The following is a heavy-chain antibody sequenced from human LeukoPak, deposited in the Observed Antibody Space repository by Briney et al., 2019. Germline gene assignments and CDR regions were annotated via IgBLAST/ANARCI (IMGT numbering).Heavy chain of an antibody. D-gene: IGHD1-26*01. V-gene: IGHV4-59*01. CDR2: IYYSGST. J-gene: IGHJ4*02. Sequence: SETLSLTCAVYGGSFSGYYWSWIRQPPGKGLEWIGFIYYSGSTNYNPSLKSRVTISVDTSKNQFSLKLYSVTAADTAVYYCGRAGRSGSYGYYFDYWGQGTLVTVSS. CDR1: GGSFSGYY. CDR3: GRAGRSGSYGYYFDY.